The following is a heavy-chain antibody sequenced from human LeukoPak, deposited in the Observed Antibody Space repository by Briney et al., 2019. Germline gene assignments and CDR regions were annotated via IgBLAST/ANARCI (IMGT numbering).Heavy chain of an antibody. CDR2: MNPNSGNT. CDR1: GYTFTSYD. Sequence: ASVKVSCKASGYTFTSYDINWVRQATGQGLEWMGWMNPNSGNTGYAQKFQGRVTMTRNTSISTAYMELSSLRSEDTAVYYCARSNLGSSSWYVEDYYFDYWGQGTLVTVSS. J-gene: IGHJ4*02. D-gene: IGHD6-13*01. V-gene: IGHV1-8*01. CDR3: ARSNLGSSSWYVEDYYFDY.